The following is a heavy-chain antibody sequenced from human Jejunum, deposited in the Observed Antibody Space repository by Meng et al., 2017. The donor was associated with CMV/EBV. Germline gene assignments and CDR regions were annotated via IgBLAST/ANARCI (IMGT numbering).Heavy chain of an antibody. CDR2: ITSSGDDR. D-gene: IGHD3-3*01. CDR1: GVAFSDYA. J-gene: IGHJ4*02. Sequence: CGVAFSDYAMAWVRQAPGKGLDWISGITSSGDDRYYTDSVKGRFTISRDNSKKTLYLEVNSLEAEDTAIYYCAKDRAGRNFGVGFDYWGQGTLVTVSS. V-gene: IGHV3-23*01. CDR3: AKDRAGRNFGVGFDY.